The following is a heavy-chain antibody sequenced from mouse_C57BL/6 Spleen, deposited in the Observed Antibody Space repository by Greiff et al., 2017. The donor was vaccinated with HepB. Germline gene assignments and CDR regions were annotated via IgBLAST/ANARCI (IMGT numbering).Heavy chain of an antibody. CDR1: GFTFSSYA. Sequence: EVQLVESGGGLVKPGGSLKLSCAASGFTFSSYAMSWVRQTPEKRLEWVATISDGGSYTYYPDNVKGRFTISRDNAKNYLYLQMSHLKSEDTAMYYCARGRGRSDNWGQGTTLTVST. V-gene: IGHV5-4*01. CDR3: ARGRGRSDN. CDR2: ISDGGSYT. J-gene: IGHJ2*01.